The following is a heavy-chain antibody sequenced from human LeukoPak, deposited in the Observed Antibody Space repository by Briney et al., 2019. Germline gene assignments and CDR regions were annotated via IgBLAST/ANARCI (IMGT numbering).Heavy chain of an antibody. CDR2: LYSGGTT. D-gene: IGHD4-17*01. J-gene: IGHJ4*02. CDR3: ARGDGDWSYYFDY. V-gene: IGHV3-53*01. Sequence: PGGSLRLSCAASGFTVSSNYMSWVRQAPGKGLEWVSVLYSGGTTYYADSVKGRFTISRDNSKNTLYLQVNSLRAEDTAVYYCARGDGDWSYYFDYWGQGTLVTVSS. CDR1: GFTVSSNY.